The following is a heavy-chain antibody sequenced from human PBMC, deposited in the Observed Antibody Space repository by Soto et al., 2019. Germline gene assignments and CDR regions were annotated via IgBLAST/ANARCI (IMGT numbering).Heavy chain of an antibody. CDR2: ISYDGSNK. D-gene: IGHD3-16*01. Sequence: QVQLVESGGGVVQPGRSLRLSCAASGFTFSNYAMHWVRQAPGKGLEWVAVISYDGSNKYYADSVKGRFTISRDNSKNTLYLQMNSLGAEDTAGYYCARVIGGGGFDIWGQGTMVTVSS. J-gene: IGHJ3*02. CDR1: GFTFSNYA. CDR3: ARVIGGGGFDI. V-gene: IGHV3-30-3*01.